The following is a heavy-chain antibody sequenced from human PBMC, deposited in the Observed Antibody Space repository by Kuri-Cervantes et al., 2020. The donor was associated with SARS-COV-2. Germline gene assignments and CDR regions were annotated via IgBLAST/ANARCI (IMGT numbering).Heavy chain of an antibody. CDR2: IIPIFGTA. D-gene: IGHD6-19*01. V-gene: IGHV1-69*05. J-gene: IGHJ3*02. Sequence: SVKVSCKASGGTFSSYAISWVRQAPGQGLEWMGGIIPIFGTANYAQKLQGRVTMTTDTSTSTAYMELRSLRSDDTAVYYCAREWLKDAFDIWGQGTMVTVSS. CDR3: AREWLKDAFDI. CDR1: GGTFSSYA.